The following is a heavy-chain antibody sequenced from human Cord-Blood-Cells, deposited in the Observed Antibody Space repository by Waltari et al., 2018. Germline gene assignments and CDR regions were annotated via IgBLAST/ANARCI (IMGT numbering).Heavy chain of an antibody. Sequence: EVQLLESGGCLVQPGGSLRLSCAASGFTFSSYAMSWVRQAPGKGLEWVSAISGSGGSTYYADSGKGRFTISRSNSKNTLYLEMNSLRAEDTAVYYCAKDPLGYSYGYYFDYWGQGTLVTVSS. CDR2: ISGSGGST. V-gene: IGHV3-23*01. J-gene: IGHJ4*02. D-gene: IGHD5-18*01. CDR3: AKDPLGYSYGYYFDY. CDR1: GFTFSSYA.